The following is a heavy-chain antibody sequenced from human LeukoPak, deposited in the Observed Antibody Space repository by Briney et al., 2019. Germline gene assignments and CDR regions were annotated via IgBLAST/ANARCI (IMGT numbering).Heavy chain of an antibody. CDR2: ISGSAGST. Sequence: GGSLRLSCAGSGFTFSNYAMSRVRQAPGKGLEWVSTISGSAGSTYYADSVKGRFTVSRDNSKNTLYLQINSLGAEDTAVYYCAKFGGSSWYSYFDYWGQGTLVTVSS. V-gene: IGHV3-23*01. J-gene: IGHJ4*02. CDR3: AKFGGSSWYSYFDY. CDR1: GFTFSNYA. D-gene: IGHD6-13*01.